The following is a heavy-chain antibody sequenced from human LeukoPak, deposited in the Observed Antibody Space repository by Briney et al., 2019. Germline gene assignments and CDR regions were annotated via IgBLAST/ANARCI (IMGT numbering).Heavy chain of an antibody. Sequence: SETLSLTCIVSGGPISSYYWSWIRQTPGKGLEWIGDIFYRGTTNYNPSLKSRVTMSVDTTNNQFSLKLSSVTAADTAIYYCARTGDGYNYYNYYYMDVWAKGPRSPSP. V-gene: IGHV4-59*01. CDR3: ARTGDGYNYYNYYYMDV. CDR2: IFYRGTT. J-gene: IGHJ6*03. CDR1: GGPISSYY. D-gene: IGHD5-24*01.